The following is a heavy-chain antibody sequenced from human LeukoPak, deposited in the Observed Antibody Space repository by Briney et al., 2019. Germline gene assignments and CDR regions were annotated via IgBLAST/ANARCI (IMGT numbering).Heavy chain of an antibody. CDR1: EFTFSGYS. CDR2: ISSGSGII. J-gene: IGHJ6*03. CDR3: ARRGTAPYYYMDV. Sequence: GGSPRLSCVGSEFTFSGYSMNWVRQAPGKGLEWVAHISSGSGIIYYADSVKGRFTVSRDNAKNSLYLQMSSLRAEDTAVYYCARRGTAPYYYMDVWSKGTAVTVSS. V-gene: IGHV3-48*01.